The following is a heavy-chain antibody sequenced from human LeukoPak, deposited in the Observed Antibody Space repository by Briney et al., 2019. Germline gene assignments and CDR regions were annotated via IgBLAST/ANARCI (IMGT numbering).Heavy chain of an antibody. V-gene: IGHV3-48*03. D-gene: IGHD6-13*01. CDR3: ARDTSRFIAAAAVGY. J-gene: IGHJ4*02. Sequence: GGSLRLSCAASGFTFSSYEMNWVRQAPGKGLEWVSYISSSGSTIYYADSVKGRFTISRDNAKNSLYLQMNSLRAEDTAVYYCARDTSRFIAAAAVGYWGQGTLVTVSS. CDR2: ISSSGSTI. CDR1: GFTFSSYE.